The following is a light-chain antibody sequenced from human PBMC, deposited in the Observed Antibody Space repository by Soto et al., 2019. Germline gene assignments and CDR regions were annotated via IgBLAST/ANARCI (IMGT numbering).Light chain of an antibody. CDR3: LQHSGTSPKT. J-gene: IGKJ1*01. Sequence: EIVMTQSPATLSVSPGERATLSCRASQTVSSNLAWYQQRPGQAPRLLIYETSNRATGIPDRFSGSGSGTDFTLNITRLEPEDSAVYYCLQHSGTSPKTFGQGTKVDIK. CDR1: QTVSSN. V-gene: IGKV3D-20*02. CDR2: ETS.